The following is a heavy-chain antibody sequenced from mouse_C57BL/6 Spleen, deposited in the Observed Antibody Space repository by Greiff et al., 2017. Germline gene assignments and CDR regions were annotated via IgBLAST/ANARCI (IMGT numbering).Heavy chain of an antibody. Sequence: VKLQESGAELVKPGASVKISCKASGYAFSSYWMNWVKQRPGKGLEWIGQIYPGDGDTNYNGKFKGKATLTADKSSSTAYMQLSSLTSEDSAVYFCARGGGSSYWYFDVWGTGTTVTVSS. CDR2: IYPGDGDT. J-gene: IGHJ1*03. CDR3: ARGGGSSYWYFDV. D-gene: IGHD1-1*01. V-gene: IGHV1-80*01. CDR1: GYAFSSYW.